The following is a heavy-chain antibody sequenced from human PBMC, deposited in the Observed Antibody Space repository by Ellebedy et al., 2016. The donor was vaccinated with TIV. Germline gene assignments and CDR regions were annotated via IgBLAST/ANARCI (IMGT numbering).Heavy chain of an antibody. V-gene: IGHV1-69*04. CDR2: IIPILGIA. CDR3: ARDFHCTSNNCYERPSLYYFDS. Sequence: AASVKVSCKASGGTFSSYAISWVRQAPGQGLEWMGRIIPILGIANYARKFQGRVTMTTDTFTSTAYMELRSLTSDDTAVYYCARDFHCTSNNCYERPSLYYFDSWGQGTLVTVSS. CDR1: GGTFSSYA. J-gene: IGHJ4*02. D-gene: IGHD2-2*01.